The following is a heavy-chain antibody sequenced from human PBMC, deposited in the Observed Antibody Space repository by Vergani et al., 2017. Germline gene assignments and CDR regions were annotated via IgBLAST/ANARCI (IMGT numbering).Heavy chain of an antibody. CDR3: ARDSRYCSSTSCYVGRDWFDP. V-gene: IGHV1-46*01. D-gene: IGHD2-2*01. CDR2: INPSGGST. CDR1: GYTFTSYY. J-gene: IGHJ5*02. Sequence: QVQLVQSWAEVKKPGASVKVSCKASGYTFTSYYMHWVRQAPGQGLEWMGIINPSGGSTSYAQKFQGRVTMTRDTSTSTVYMELSSLRSEDTAVYYCARDSRYCSSTSCYVGRDWFDPWGQGTLVTVSS.